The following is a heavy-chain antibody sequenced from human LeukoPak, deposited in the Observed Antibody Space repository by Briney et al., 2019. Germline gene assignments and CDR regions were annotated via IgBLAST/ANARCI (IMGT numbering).Heavy chain of an antibody. CDR3: AGGNCSSTSCYLTPYFDY. Sequence: SETLSLTCTVSGGSISSHYWNWIRQSPGKGLEWIGYIYYSGSTNYNPSLKSRVTISVDTSKNQFSLKLSSVTAADTAVYYCAGGNCSSTSCYLTPYFDYWGQGTLVTVSS. D-gene: IGHD2-2*01. V-gene: IGHV4-59*11. J-gene: IGHJ4*02. CDR2: IYYSGST. CDR1: GGSISSHY.